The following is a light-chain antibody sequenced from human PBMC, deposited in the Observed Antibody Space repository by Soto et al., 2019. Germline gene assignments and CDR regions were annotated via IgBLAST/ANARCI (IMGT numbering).Light chain of an antibody. CDR3: QQYHAWPPGT. Sequence: DIVMTQSPAILSESPGEKVTLSCGASHSIESYLAWFQHKPGQAPSLLIFGATTRAPDVPPRFSGGGSGTEFTLTISSLRSEDSAIYFCQQYHAWPPGTFGGGTTVEI. V-gene: IGKV3-15*01. CDR1: HSIESY. CDR2: GAT. J-gene: IGKJ4*01.